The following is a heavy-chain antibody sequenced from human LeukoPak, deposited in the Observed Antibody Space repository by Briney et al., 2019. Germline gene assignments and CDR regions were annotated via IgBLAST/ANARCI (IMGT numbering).Heavy chain of an antibody. CDR1: GGSISSGGYY. V-gene: IGHV4-30-2*01. J-gene: IGHJ4*02. Sequence: SETLSLTCTVSGGSISSGGYYWSWIRQPPGKGLEWIGYIYHSGSTYYNPSLKSRVTISVDRSKNQFSLKLSSVTAADTAVYYCAREPSDIVVVPAAIPAGYDYWGQGTLVTVSS. D-gene: IGHD2-2*02. CDR2: IYHSGST. CDR3: AREPSDIVVVPAAIPAGYDY.